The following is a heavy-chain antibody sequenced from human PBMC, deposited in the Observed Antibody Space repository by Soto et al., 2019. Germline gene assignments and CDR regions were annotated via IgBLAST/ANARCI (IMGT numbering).Heavy chain of an antibody. CDR1: GGSFSGYY. CDR3: ARGIGGSSRAHYYYGMDV. CDR2: INHSGST. J-gene: IGHJ6*02. V-gene: IGHV4-34*01. Sequence: SETLSLTCAVYGGSFSGYYWSWIRQPPGKGLEWIGEINHSGSTNYNPSLKSRVTISVDTSKNQFSLKLSSVTAADTAVYYCARGIGGSSRAHYYYGMDVWGQGTTVTVSS. D-gene: IGHD2-2*01.